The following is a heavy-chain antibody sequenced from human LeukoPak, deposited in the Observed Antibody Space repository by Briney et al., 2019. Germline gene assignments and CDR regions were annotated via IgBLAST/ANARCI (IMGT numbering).Heavy chain of an antibody. J-gene: IGHJ4*02. CDR2: IYYSGST. D-gene: IGHD2-15*01. CDR3: AGGDCSGGTCYSPPLDY. CDR1: GGSISSSSYY. Sequence: SETLSLTCTVSGGSISSSSYYWGWIRQPPGKGLEWIGSIYYSGSTYYNPSLKSRVTISVDTSKNQFSLKLSSVTAADTAVYYCAGGDCSGGTCYSPPLDYWGQGTLVTVSS. V-gene: IGHV4-39*07.